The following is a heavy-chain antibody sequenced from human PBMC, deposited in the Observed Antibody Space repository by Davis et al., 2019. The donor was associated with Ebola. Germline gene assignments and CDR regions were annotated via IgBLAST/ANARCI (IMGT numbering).Heavy chain of an antibody. Sequence: ASVKVSCKASGYTFTSYDISWVRQAPGQGLEWMGWISAYNGNTNYAQKLQGRVTMTTDTSTSTAYMELRSLRSDDTAVYYCARQGTTVTPGAFDIWGQGTMVTVSS. D-gene: IGHD4-17*01. J-gene: IGHJ3*02. V-gene: IGHV1-18*01. CDR1: GYTFTSYD. CDR2: ISAYNGNT. CDR3: ARQGTTVTPGAFDI.